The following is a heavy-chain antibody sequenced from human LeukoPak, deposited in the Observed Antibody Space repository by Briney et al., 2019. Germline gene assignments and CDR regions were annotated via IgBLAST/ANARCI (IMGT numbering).Heavy chain of an antibody. Sequence: GGSLRLSCAVSGFTVSSYWMNWVRQAPGKGLEWVASIRQDGGEKSYVDSVKGRFTMSRDNTKNSLYLQMSTLRANDTAVYYCARDGTAAVLYFDLWGQGTLVTVSS. CDR1: GFTVSSYW. D-gene: IGHD6-13*01. CDR3: ARDGTAAVLYFDL. CDR2: IRQDGGEK. J-gene: IGHJ4*01. V-gene: IGHV3-7*01.